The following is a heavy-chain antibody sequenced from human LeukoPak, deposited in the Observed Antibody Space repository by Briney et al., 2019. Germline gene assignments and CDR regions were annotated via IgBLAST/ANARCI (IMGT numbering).Heavy chain of an antibody. Sequence: PGGSLRLSCAASGFTFSSYAMSWVRQAPGKGLEWVAVISYDGSNKYYADSVKGRFTISRDNSKNTLYLQMNSLRAEDTAVYYCARVGDSSSWYEVDYWGQGTLVTVSS. CDR1: GFTFSSYA. CDR3: ARVGDSSSWYEVDY. J-gene: IGHJ4*02. V-gene: IGHV3-30-3*01. D-gene: IGHD6-13*01. CDR2: ISYDGSNK.